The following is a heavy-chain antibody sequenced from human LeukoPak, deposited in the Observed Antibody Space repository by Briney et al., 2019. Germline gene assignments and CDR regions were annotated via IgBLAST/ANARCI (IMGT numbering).Heavy chain of an antibody. CDR1: GGTFSSYA. Sequence: GSSVKVSCKASGGTFSSYAISWVRQAPGQGLEWMGRIIPILGIANYAQKFQGRVTITADKSTSTAYMELSSLRSEDTAVYYCATSKRKQQLSEDYWGQGTLVTVSS. V-gene: IGHV1-69*04. D-gene: IGHD6-13*01. J-gene: IGHJ4*02. CDR2: IIPILGIA. CDR3: ATSKRKQQLSEDY.